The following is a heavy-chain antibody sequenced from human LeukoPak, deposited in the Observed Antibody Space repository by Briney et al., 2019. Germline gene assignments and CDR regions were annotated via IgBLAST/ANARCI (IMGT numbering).Heavy chain of an antibody. CDR3: ARGLRAYPDY. J-gene: IGHJ4*02. Sequence: ASVKVSCKASGYTFTGYYMHWVRQAPGQGLEWMGWINPNSGGTNYVQKFQGRVAMTRDTSISTAYMELNVLKSDDTAIYYCARGLRAYPDYWGQGTLVTVSS. D-gene: IGHD3-16*01. CDR2: INPNSGGT. CDR1: GYTFTGYY. V-gene: IGHV1-2*02.